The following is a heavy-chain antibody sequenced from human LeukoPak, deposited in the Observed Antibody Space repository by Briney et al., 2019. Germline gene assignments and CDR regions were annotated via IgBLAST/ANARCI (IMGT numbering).Heavy chain of an antibody. CDR1: GYTFTSYV. CDR2: ISDYNGNT. D-gene: IGHD4-11*01. V-gene: IGHV1-18*01. J-gene: IGHJ5*02. Sequence: ASVKVSCKASGYTFTSYVISWVRQAPGQGLEWMGWISDYNGNTNYAQKLQGRVTMTTDTSTGTAYMELRSLRSDDTAVYYCARDLYRDSLPVSWFDPWGQGTLVTVSS. CDR3: ARDLYRDSLPVSWFDP.